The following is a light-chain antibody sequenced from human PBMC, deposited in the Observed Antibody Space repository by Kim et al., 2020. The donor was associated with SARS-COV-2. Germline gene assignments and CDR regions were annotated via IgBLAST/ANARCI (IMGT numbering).Light chain of an antibody. CDR1: KWGDKY. J-gene: IGLJ2*01. V-gene: IGLV3-1*01. Sequence: PWQTASITCSGDKWGDKYGFCDQQKPAQSPVLVIYQDTKRPSGIPERFSASNSGNTATLTISGTQATDEADYYCQAWDSGTAVVFGGGTQLTVL. CDR3: QAWDSGTAVV. CDR2: QDT.